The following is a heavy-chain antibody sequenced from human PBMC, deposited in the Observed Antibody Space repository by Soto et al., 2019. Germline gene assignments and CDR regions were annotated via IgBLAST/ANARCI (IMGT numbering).Heavy chain of an antibody. V-gene: IGHV3-23*01. D-gene: IGHD2-15*01. CDR2: ISGSGGNT. J-gene: IGHJ4*02. CDR3: AGVPRYCSGGSCFGGYFDY. Sequence: GGSLRLSCAASGFTFSSYAMSWVRQAPGKGLEWVLAISGSGGNTYYADSVKGRFTISRDNSKNTLFVQMNSLRPEDTAVYYCAGVPRYCSGGSCFGGYFDYWGQGTLVTVSS. CDR1: GFTFSSYA.